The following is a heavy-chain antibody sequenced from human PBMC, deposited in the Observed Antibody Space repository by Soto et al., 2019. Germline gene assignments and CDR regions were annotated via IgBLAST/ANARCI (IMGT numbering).Heavy chain of an antibody. Sequence: QLQLVESGGGVVQPEKSLRLSCEASGFTFSAFGMHWVRQAPGKGLEWVAGFSYDGHTKYYANHVKGRFSISSDNSRNALYLSMDSLRAEDTAMYYCTREWSAVTGPPFDLWGQGTMVIVSS. CDR2: FSYDGHTK. V-gene: IGHV3-30*03. CDR1: GFTFSAFG. D-gene: IGHD6-19*01. CDR3: TREWSAVTGPPFDL. J-gene: IGHJ3*01.